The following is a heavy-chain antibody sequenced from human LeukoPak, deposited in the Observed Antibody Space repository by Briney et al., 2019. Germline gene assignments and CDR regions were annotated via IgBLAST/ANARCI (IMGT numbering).Heavy chain of an antibody. V-gene: IGHV4-4*07. D-gene: IGHD6-19*01. CDR1: GDSISGYN. Sequence: SETLSLTCTVSGDSISGYNWTWIRQPPDKGLEWIGRIYSDGSTSYNPSLKSRITMSLDTSKNQFSLKLNSMTAADTAVYYCARDSSGWPSLDHWGQGTLVTVSS. J-gene: IGHJ4*02. CDR3: ARDSSGWPSLDH. CDR2: IYSDGST.